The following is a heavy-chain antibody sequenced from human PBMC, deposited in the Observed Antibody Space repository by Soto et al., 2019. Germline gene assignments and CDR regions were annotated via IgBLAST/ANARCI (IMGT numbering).Heavy chain of an antibody. V-gene: IGHV5-51*01. D-gene: IGHD2-15*01. Sequence: PGESLKISCKGSGYSFTSYWIGWVRQMPGKGLEWMGIIYPGDSDTRYSPSFQGQVTISADKSISTAYLQWSSLKASDTAIYYCAILGYCSGGSCYYDYWGQGTLVTVSS. J-gene: IGHJ4*02. CDR3: AILGYCSGGSCYYDY. CDR2: IYPGDSDT. CDR1: GYSFTSYW.